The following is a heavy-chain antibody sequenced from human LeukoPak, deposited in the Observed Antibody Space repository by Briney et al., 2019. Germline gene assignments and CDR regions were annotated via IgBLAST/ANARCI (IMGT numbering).Heavy chain of an antibody. V-gene: IGHV1-24*01. CDR3: ATGYSSV. CDR2: FDPEDGET. J-gene: IGHJ4*02. D-gene: IGHD6-19*01. CDR1: GYTLTKLS. Sequence: ASVKVSCKVSGYTLTKLSMHWVRQAPGKGLEWMGTFDPEDGETIYAQKFQGRVTMTEDTSTDTTYMELSSLRSEDTAVYYCATGYSSVWDQGTLVTVSS.